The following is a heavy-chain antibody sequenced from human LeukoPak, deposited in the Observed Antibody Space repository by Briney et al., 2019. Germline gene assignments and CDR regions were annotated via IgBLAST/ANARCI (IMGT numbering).Heavy chain of an antibody. CDR2: IYSGGST. J-gene: IGHJ6*02. D-gene: IGHD2-2*01. Sequence: TGGSLRLSCAASGFTVSSNYMSWVRQAPGKGLEWVSVIYSGGSTYYADSVKGRFTISRDNSKNTLYLQMNSLRAEDTAVYYCASTIKLGYCSSTSCPQGLMEDYYYGMDVWGQGTTVTVSS. V-gene: IGHV3-66*01. CDR3: ASTIKLGYCSSTSCPQGLMEDYYYGMDV. CDR1: GFTVSSNY.